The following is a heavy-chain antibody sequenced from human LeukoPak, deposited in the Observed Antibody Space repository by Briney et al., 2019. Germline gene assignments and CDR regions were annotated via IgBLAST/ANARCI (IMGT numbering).Heavy chain of an antibody. CDR1: GYTLTELS. Sequence: ASVKVSCKVSGYTLTELSMHWVRQAPGKGLEWMGGFDPGDGETIYAQKFQGRVTITRNTSISTAYMELSSLRSEDTAVYYCARRGVGATSDFDYWGQGTLVTVSS. CDR2: FDPGDGET. J-gene: IGHJ4*02. V-gene: IGHV1-24*01. CDR3: ARRGVGATSDFDY. D-gene: IGHD1-26*01.